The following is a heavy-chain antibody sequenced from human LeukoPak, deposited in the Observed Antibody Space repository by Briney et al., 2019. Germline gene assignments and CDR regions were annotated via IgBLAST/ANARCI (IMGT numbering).Heavy chain of an antibody. Sequence: PGASLRLSCAASGYTFSNYAMSRVRQAPGKGLEWVSAITGSGGNTYYADSVKGRFTISRDNSKNTLYLQMNSLRAEDTAVYYCAKWGDYDVLTGYYVSDYWGQGTLVTVSS. CDR2: ITGSGGNT. CDR3: AKWGDYDVLTGYYVSDY. D-gene: IGHD3-9*01. V-gene: IGHV3-23*01. CDR1: GYTFSNYA. J-gene: IGHJ4*02.